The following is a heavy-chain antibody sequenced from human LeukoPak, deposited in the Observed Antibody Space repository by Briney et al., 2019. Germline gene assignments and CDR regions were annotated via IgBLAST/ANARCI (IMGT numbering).Heavy chain of an antibody. Sequence: SETLSLTCTVSGGSISSSSYYWGWIRQPPGKGLEWIGSIYYSGSTYYNPSLKSRVTMSVDTSKNQFSLKLSSVTAADTALYYCARDSEGNRGRSFDYWGQGTLVTVSS. CDR1: GGSISSSSYY. CDR3: ARDSEGNRGRSFDY. D-gene: IGHD3-10*01. V-gene: IGHV4-39*07. J-gene: IGHJ4*02. CDR2: IYYSGST.